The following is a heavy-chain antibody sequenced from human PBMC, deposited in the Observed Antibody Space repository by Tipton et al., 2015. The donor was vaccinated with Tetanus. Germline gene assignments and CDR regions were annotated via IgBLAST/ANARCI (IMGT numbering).Heavy chain of an antibody. D-gene: IGHD3-3*01. J-gene: IGHJ5*02. V-gene: IGHV4-59*11. Sequence: TLSLTCSVSGGSFSGHFWSWLRQPPGKGLEWIGYISHTGSTTYHPSLEGRVSISVDTSKDQFSLRLSSVTAADTAVYYCARAEAIFGVVIRFGWFDPWGQGTLVTVSS. CDR1: GGSFSGHF. CDR2: ISHTGST. CDR3: ARAEAIFGVVIRFGWFDP.